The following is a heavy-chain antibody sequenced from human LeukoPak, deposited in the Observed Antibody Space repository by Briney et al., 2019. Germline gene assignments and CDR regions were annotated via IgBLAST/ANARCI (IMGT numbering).Heavy chain of an antibody. CDR2: VSSSGDYT. J-gene: IGHJ4*02. V-gene: IGHV3-23*01. CDR1: QFTFSYYA. D-gene: IGHD3-10*01. Sequence: GGSLRLSCSASQFTFSYYAMTWVRQAPGKGLEWVSGVSSSGDYTYYANSVKGRFTISRDNSKNTLYLQLSSLRVEDTAVYYCAKEICAYGSRGFNYWGQGTLVTVPQ. CDR3: AKEICAYGSRGFNY.